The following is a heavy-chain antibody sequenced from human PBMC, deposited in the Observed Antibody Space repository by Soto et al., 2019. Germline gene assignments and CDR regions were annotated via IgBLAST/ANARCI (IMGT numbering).Heavy chain of an antibody. CDR2: FDPEDGET. CDR3: ATGNPMVRGVIYGYSSYYMDV. Sequence: ASVKVSCKVSGYTLTELSMHWVRQAPGKGLEWMGGFDPEDGETIYAQKFQGRVTMTEDTSTDTAYMELSSLRSEDTAVYYCATGNPMVRGVIYGYSSYYMDVWGKGTTVPVS. CDR1: GYTLTELS. J-gene: IGHJ6*03. V-gene: IGHV1-24*01. D-gene: IGHD3-10*01.